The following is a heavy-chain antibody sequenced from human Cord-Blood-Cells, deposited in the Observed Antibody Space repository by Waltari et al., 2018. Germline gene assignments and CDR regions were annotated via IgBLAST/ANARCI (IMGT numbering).Heavy chain of an antibody. D-gene: IGHD6-6*01. Sequence: QVQLVQSGAEVKKPGSSVKVSCKASGGTFSSYAISWVRQAPGQGLEWMGGIIPIFGTANDAQKFQGRVTITADESTSTAYMELSSLRSEDTAVYYCARSGVYSSSLLDAFDIWGQGTMVTVSS. J-gene: IGHJ3*02. CDR3: ARSGVYSSSLLDAFDI. V-gene: IGHV1-69*01. CDR2: IIPIFGTA. CDR1: GGTFSSYA.